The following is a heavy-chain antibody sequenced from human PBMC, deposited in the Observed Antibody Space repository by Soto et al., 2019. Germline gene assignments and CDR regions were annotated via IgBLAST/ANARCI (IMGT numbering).Heavy chain of an antibody. J-gene: IGHJ3*02. CDR1: GFTFSSYW. Sequence: GSLRLSCAASGFTFSSYWMHWVRQAPGKGLVWVSRINSDGSSTSYADSVKGRFTISRDNAKNTLYLQMNSLRAEDTAVYYCASSIRGHNGYDSHAFDIWGQGTMVTVSS. V-gene: IGHV3-74*01. D-gene: IGHD5-12*01. CDR2: INSDGSST. CDR3: ASSIRGHNGYDSHAFDI.